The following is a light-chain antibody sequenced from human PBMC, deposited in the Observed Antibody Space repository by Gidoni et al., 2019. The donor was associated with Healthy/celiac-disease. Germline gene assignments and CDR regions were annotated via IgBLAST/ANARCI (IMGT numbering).Light chain of an antibody. CDR2: RNN. CDR1: SSNIGSNY. Sequence: QSVLTQPPSASGTPGQRVTISCSGSSSNIGSNYVYWYLQLPGTAPKLLISRNNQRPSGVPDRFSGSKSGTSASLAISGLRSEDEADYYCAAWDDSLSVVVFGGGTKLTVL. CDR3: AAWDDSLSVVV. V-gene: IGLV1-47*01. J-gene: IGLJ2*01.